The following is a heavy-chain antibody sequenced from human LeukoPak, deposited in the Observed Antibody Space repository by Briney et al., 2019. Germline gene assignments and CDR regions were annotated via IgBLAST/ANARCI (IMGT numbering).Heavy chain of an antibody. Sequence: ETLSLTCTVSGGFISSYYWSWIRQPPGKGLEWIGYIYYSGSTNYNPSLKSRVTISVDTSKNQFSLKLSSVTAADTAVYYCASTSSGYYFHYWGQGTLVTVSS. CDR2: IYYSGST. CDR3: ASTSSGYYFHY. V-gene: IGHV4-59*12. J-gene: IGHJ4*02. D-gene: IGHD3-22*01. CDR1: GGFISSYY.